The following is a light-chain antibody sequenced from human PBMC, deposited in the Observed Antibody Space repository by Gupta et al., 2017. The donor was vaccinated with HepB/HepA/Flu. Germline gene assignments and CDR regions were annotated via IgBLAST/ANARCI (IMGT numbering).Light chain of an antibody. V-gene: IGKV1-39*01. CDR1: QSISSY. CDR2: AAS. Sequence: DIQMTQPPSSLSASVGDRVTITCRASQSISSYLNWYQQKPGKAPKLLIYAASSLKRGVPSRFSGSGCGTDFTLTISSRQPEDFATYYCQQSYSTLMCSFGQGTKLEIK. CDR3: QQSYSTLMCS. J-gene: IGKJ2*04.